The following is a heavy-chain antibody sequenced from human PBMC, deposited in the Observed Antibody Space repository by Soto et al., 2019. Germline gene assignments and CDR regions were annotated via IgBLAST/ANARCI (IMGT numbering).Heavy chain of an antibody. CDR1: GFTFSSYA. J-gene: IGHJ4*02. CDR2: ISGSGGST. CDR3: AQGPKYNWNYSDY. V-gene: IGHV3-23*01. Sequence: EVQLLESGGGLVQPGGSLRLPCAASGFTFSSYAMSWVRQAPGKGLEWVSAISGSGGSTYYADSVKGRFTISRDNSKNTLYLQMNSLRAEDTAVYYCAQGPKYNWNYSDYWGQGTLVTVSS. D-gene: IGHD1-20*01.